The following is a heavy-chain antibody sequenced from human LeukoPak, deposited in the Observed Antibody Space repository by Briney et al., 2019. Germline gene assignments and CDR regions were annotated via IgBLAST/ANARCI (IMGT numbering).Heavy chain of an antibody. CDR1: GYTFTIYD. D-gene: IGHD3-10*01. CDR3: ARAGSGSYLFDY. Sequence: ASVTVSCTASGYTFTIYDINWVRQATGQGLEWMGWMNPISGNTGYAQKFQGRVTMTRNTSISTAYMELSSLRSEDTAVYYCARAGSGSYLFDYWGQGILVTVSS. J-gene: IGHJ4*02. CDR2: MNPISGNT. V-gene: IGHV1-8*01.